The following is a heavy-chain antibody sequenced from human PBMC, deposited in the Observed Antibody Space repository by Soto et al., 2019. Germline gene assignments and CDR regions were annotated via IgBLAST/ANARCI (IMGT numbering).Heavy chain of an antibody. CDR1: GFTFSSYG. Sequence: PGGSLRLSCAASGFTFSSYGMHWVRQAPGKGLEWVAVISYDGSNKYYADSVKGRFTISRDNSKNTLYLQMNSLRAEDTAVYYCAKVWVAARPGPSDYWGQGTLVTVSS. D-gene: IGHD6-6*01. J-gene: IGHJ4*02. CDR2: ISYDGSNK. CDR3: AKVWVAARPGPSDY. V-gene: IGHV3-30*18.